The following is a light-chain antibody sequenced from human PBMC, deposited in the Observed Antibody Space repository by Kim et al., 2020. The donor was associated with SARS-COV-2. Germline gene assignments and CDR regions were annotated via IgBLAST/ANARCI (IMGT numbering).Light chain of an antibody. J-gene: IGKJ2*01. CDR2: DAS. CDR1: QTVRSN. CDR3: QEYMDWYT. V-gene: IGKV3D-15*01. Sequence: TVMTQSPVTLSVSPGERATLSCRASQTVRSNLAWYQQKPGQAPRLLIYDASTRAPGIPARFSGSGSETEFTLTISSLQSEDVAVYFCQEYMDWYTFGQGTKLEI.